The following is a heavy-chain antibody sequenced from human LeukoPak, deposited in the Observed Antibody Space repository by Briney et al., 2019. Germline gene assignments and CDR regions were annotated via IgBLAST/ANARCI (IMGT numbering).Heavy chain of an antibody. CDR1: GASIVSYY. V-gene: IGHV4-59*12. Sequence: SETLSLTCTVSGASIVSYYWSWIRQPPGKGLEWIGHIYDSGRTKYNPSLKSRVTISVDTSKSQFSVKLTSVTAADTAVYYCASHTAGHSSDYWGQGILVSVSS. CDR3: ASHTAGHSSDY. J-gene: IGHJ4*02. CDR2: IYDSGRT. D-gene: IGHD6-19*01.